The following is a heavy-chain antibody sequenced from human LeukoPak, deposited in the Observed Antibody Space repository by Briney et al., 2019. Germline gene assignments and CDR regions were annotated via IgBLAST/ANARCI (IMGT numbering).Heavy chain of an antibody. Sequence: TGGSLRLSCAASGFTFSDYYMSWIRQAPGKGLEWISFITSSASTIYYADSVKGRFTISRDNAENSLYLQMNSLRAEDTAVYYCPREYCSSTSCYSYFDCWGQGTLVTVSS. J-gene: IGHJ4*02. D-gene: IGHD2-2*02. V-gene: IGHV3-11*01. CDR3: PREYCSSTSCYSYFDC. CDR2: ITSSASTI. CDR1: GFTFSDYY.